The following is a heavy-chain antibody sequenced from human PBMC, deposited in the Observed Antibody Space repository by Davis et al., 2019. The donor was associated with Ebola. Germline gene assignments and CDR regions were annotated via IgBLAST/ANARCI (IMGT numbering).Heavy chain of an antibody. V-gene: IGHV3-21*01. CDR1: GFTFSAYS. CDR3: VRERGPYILGWFEPFDI. CDR2: INTGSNYI. Sequence: GGSLRLSCAASGFTFSAYSLSWVRQAPGNGLEWVSSINTGSNYIFYGDSVKGRFTISRDNAQNSLVLRMDSLTAEDTAVYYCVRERGPYILGWFEPFDIWGQGTRVTVSS. J-gene: IGHJ3*02. D-gene: IGHD3-10*01.